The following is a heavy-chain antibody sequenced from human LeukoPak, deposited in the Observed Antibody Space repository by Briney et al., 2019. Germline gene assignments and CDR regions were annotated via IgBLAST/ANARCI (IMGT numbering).Heavy chain of an antibody. CDR1: GFTFSDYW. CDR3: ARGHYGMDV. V-gene: IGHV3-7*01. Sequence: GGSLRLSCVASGFTFSDYWMTWVRQAPGKGLEWVANIKQGGNEKYYVDSVKGRFTISRDNARNSLYLQMNSLRAEDTAVYSCARGHYGMDVWGKGTTVIVSS. D-gene: IGHD3-16*01. J-gene: IGHJ6*03. CDR2: IKQGGNEK.